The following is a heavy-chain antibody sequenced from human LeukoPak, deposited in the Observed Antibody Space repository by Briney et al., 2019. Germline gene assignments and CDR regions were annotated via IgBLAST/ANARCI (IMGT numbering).Heavy chain of an antibody. CDR3: ATHPPHYYDSSGYEMDYYFDY. J-gene: IGHJ4*02. D-gene: IGHD3-22*01. CDR2: IYNTGCT. Sequence: PSETLSLTCTVSGHSLTRDHYWAWVRQPPGKGLEWSGSIYNTGCTYYNPALTSRITKSVDTSRHQYSLTLGSVTAADTALYYCATHPPHYYDSSGYEMDYYFDYWGQGTLVTVSS. CDR1: GHSLTRDHY. V-gene: IGHV4-38-2*02.